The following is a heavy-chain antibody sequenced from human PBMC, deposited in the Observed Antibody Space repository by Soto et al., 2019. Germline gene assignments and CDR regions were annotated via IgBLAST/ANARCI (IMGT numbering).Heavy chain of an antibody. CDR3: PRDQSNSPDFPDS. J-gene: IGHJ5*01. CDR2: IYYTRST. CDR1: DGSIDSYENS. Sequence: PSATLSFSCTVSDGSIDSYENSWGWFRKPPGESREWIAHIYYTRSTSYNTSLKGRLTISLETSKKKFSLKLRSATAADTAVYDCPRDQSNSPDFPDSWGPGTLVTVS. D-gene: IGHD1-1*01. V-gene: IGHV4-30-4*01.